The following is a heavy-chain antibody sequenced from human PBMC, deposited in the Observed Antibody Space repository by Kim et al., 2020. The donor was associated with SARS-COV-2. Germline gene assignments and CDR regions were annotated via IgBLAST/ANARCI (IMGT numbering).Heavy chain of an antibody. CDR2: ISWNSATM. D-gene: IGHD3-3*01. CDR3: AKDVYGSGFYYAPGS. V-gene: IGHV3-9*01. J-gene: IGHJ5*02. CDR1: GFIFDGYA. Sequence: GGSLRLSCAGSGFIFDGYAMHWVRQAPGKGLEWVSGISWNSATMEYADSVKGRFTISRDNAKNALYLQMNSLRPEDTALYYCAKDVYGSGFYYAPGSWGQGTLVTVSS.